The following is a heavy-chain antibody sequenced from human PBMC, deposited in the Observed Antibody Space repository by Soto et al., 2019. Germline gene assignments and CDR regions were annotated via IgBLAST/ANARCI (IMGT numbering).Heavy chain of an antibody. Sequence: PGESLKISCKGSGYSFTSYWIGWVRQMPGKGLEWMGIIYPGDSDTRYSPSFQGQVTISADKSISTAYLQWSSLKASDTAMYYCARRSDYGDQLNWFDPWGQGTLVTVSS. CDR1: GYSFTSYW. CDR3: ARRSDYGDQLNWFDP. J-gene: IGHJ5*02. CDR2: IYPGDSDT. D-gene: IGHD4-17*01. V-gene: IGHV5-51*01.